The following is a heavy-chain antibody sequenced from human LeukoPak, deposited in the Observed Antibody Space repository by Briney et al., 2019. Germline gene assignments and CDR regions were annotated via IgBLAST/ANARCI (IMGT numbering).Heavy chain of an antibody. CDR1: GGSFSGYY. CDR2: IYYSGST. CDR3: ARVARDSSGYYAGDYYYGMDV. V-gene: IGHV4-59*01. J-gene: IGHJ6*02. Sequence: SETLSLTCAVYGGSFSGYYWSWIRQPPGKGLEWIGYIYYSGSTNYNPSLKSRVTISVDTSKNQFSLKLSSVTAADTAVYYCARVARDSSGYYAGDYYYGMDVWGQGATVTVSS. D-gene: IGHD3-22*01.